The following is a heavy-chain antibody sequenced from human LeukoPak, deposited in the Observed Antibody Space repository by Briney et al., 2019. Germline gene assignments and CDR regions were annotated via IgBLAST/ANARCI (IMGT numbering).Heavy chain of an antibody. J-gene: IGHJ5*02. CDR3: ASQQQLVLLDWFDP. Sequence: SETLSLTCTVSGGSISSSSYYWGWIRQPPGKGLEWIGSIYYSGSTYYNPSLKSRLTISVDTSTHQFSLKLSSVAAAATAVYYCASQQQLVLLDWFDPWGQGTLVTVSS. CDR2: IYYSGST. V-gene: IGHV4-39*07. CDR1: GGSISSSSYY. D-gene: IGHD6-13*01.